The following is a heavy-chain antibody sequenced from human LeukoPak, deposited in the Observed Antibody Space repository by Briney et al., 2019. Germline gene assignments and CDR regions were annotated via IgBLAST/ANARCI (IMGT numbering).Heavy chain of an antibody. J-gene: IGHJ4*02. D-gene: IGHD4/OR15-4a*01. CDR1: GFTFSSYS. V-gene: IGHV3-23*01. CDR3: GQDWAWGAFGH. CDR2: ITPSGHT. Sequence: GGSLRLSCAASGFTFSSYSMNWVRQAPGKGPEWVSGITPSGHTYYAASVQGRLTIHRDNSKNTLYLQMNRLGAEDTAIYYCGQDWAWGAFGHWGQGTLVTVSS.